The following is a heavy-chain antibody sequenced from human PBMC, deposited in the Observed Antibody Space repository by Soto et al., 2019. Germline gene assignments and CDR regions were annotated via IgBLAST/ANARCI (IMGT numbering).Heavy chain of an antibody. CDR1: GFTFSSYA. J-gene: IGHJ6*02. Sequence: EVQLVESGGGLVQPGGSLRLSCAASGFTFSSYAMHWVRQAPGKGLEYVSVITSNGGNTDYASSVKGRFTISRDNSKNTLYLQMGSLRAEDMAVYYCARRITFGSGMDGWGQGTTVTVSS. CDR3: ARRITFGSGMDG. CDR2: ITSNGGNT. V-gene: IGHV3-64*01. D-gene: IGHD3-16*01.